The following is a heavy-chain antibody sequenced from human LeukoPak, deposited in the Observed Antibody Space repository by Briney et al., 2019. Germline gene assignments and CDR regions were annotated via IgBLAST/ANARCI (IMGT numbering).Heavy chain of an antibody. CDR3: ARGGLPAALTYFHH. J-gene: IGHJ1*01. CDR1: GGSISSDY. V-gene: IGHV4-59*01. Sequence: SETLSLICTVTGGSISSDYWSWIRQPPGKGLGWLAYIYYSGSTNYHPSLKSRVTISVDTSKNQFSLTLSPVTAADTAVYSCARGGLPAALTYFHHWGQGTLVTVSS. CDR2: IYYSGST. D-gene: IGHD6-13*01.